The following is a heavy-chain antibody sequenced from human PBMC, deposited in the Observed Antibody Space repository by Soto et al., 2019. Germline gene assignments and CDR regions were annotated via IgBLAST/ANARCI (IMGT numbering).Heavy chain of an antibody. D-gene: IGHD6-13*01. V-gene: IGHV3-74*01. CDR2: INSDGSST. CDR1: GFTFSSYW. J-gene: IGHJ4*02. CDR3: AKPLYSSSWFADY. Sequence: EVQLVESGGGLVQPGGSLRLSCAASGFTFSSYWMHWVRQAPGKGLVWVSRINSDGSSTSYADSVKGRFTISRDNAKNTLYLQMNSLRAEDTAVYYCAKPLYSSSWFADYWGQGTLVNVSS.